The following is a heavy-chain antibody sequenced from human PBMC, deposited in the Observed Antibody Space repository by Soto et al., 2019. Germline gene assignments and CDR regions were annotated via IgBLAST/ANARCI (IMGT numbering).Heavy chain of an antibody. CDR3: APLSVSLSGPYGIHV. CDR1: GYSVSSSDYY. J-gene: IGHJ6*01. D-gene: IGHD2-15*01. CDR2: MFYSGLT. V-gene: IGHV4-39*01. Sequence: SETLSLTCSVSGYSVSSSDYYWAWIRQPPGKGLEWIGSMFYSGLTYYNPSLKSRVTLSVDTSKNQFSVRLNSVTAADTAVYYCAPLSVSLSGPYGIHVWGQGTTVTVSS.